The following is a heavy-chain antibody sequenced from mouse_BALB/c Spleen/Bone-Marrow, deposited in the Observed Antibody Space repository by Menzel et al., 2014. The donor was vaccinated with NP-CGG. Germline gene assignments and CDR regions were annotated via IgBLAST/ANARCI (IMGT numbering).Heavy chain of an antibody. J-gene: IGHJ3*01. CDR3: ARGNGGAWFAY. V-gene: IGHV1S56*01. CDR1: GYTFTSYY. Sequence: QVQLKQSGPELVKPGASVRISCKASGYTFTSYYIHWVKQRPGQGLEWIGWIYPGNVNTKYNEKFKGKATLTADKSSGTAYMQLSSLTSEDSAVYFCARGNGGAWFAYWGQGTLVTVSA. CDR2: IYPGNVNT.